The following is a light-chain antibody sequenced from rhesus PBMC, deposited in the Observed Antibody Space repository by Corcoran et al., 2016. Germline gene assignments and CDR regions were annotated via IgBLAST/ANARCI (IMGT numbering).Light chain of an antibody. CDR1: ESVGSY. CDR2: STY. J-gene: IGKJ1*01. V-gene: IGKV3-40*03. Sequence: EIVMTQSPATLSLSPGETATLSCRASESVGSYLAWYQQKPGQAPKLLVHSTYFRATGIPDRFSGSGSRTEVTLTISSLEPEDVGVYHCQQYNDLWTFGQGTKVEIK. CDR3: QQYNDLWT.